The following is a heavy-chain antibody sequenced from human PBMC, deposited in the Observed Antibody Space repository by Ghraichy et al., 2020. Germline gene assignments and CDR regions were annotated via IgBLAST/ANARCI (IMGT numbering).Heavy chain of an antibody. J-gene: IGHJ3*02. Sequence: SQTLSLTCTVSGGSISSGGYYWSWIRQHPGKGLEWIGYIYYSGSTYYNPSLKSRVTISVDTSKNQFSLKLSSVTAADTAVYYCARDSGSQNDAFDIWGQGTMVTVSS. CDR3: ARDSGSQNDAFDI. CDR2: IYYSGST. D-gene: IGHD3-10*01. V-gene: IGHV4-31*03. CDR1: GGSISSGGYY.